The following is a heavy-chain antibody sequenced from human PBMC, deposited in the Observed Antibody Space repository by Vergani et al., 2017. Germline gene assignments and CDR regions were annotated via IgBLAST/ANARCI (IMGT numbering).Heavy chain of an antibody. CDR3: AWIQLWFTAGMDV. CDR2: ISPDGFST. Sequence: QVQLVQSGAEVGKPGASVKISCKASGYTFTAYYIHWVRQAPEQGLEWVGVISPDGFSTFYAQKFQGRVTITRDTSTSTVYVEVTSLRSDDTAVYYCAWIQLWFTAGMDVWGQGTTVTVSS. CDR1: GYTFTAYY. V-gene: IGHV1-46*03. J-gene: IGHJ6*02. D-gene: IGHD5-18*01.